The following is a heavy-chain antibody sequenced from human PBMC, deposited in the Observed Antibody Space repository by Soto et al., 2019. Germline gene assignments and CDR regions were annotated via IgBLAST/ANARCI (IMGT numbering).Heavy chain of an antibody. J-gene: IGHJ4*02. D-gene: IGHD2-2*01. Sequence: GASVKVSCKASGGTFSSYAISRVRQAPGQGLEWMGGIIPIFGTANYAQKFQGRVTITADKSTSTAYMELSSLRSEDTAVYYCASGADIVVVPAAYPPLFDYWGQGTLVTVSS. CDR1: GGTFSSYA. V-gene: IGHV1-69*06. CDR3: ASGADIVVVPAAYPPLFDY. CDR2: IIPIFGTA.